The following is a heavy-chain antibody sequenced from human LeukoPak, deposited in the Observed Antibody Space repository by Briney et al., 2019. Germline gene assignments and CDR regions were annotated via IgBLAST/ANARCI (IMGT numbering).Heavy chain of an antibody. V-gene: IGHV4-4*07. Sequence: SETLSLTCTVSGGSISSYYWSWIRQPAGKGLEWIGRFYTSGSTNYNPSLKSRVTMSVDTSKNQFSLKLTSVTAADTAMYYCARDQYGGIIDYWGQGTLVTVSS. J-gene: IGHJ4*02. CDR1: GGSISSYY. CDR3: ARDQYGGIIDY. D-gene: IGHD2-15*01. CDR2: FYTSGST.